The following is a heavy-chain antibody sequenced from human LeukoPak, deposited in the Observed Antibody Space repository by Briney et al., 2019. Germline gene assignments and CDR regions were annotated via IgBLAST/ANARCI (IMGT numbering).Heavy chain of an antibody. CDR3: ARDGVGGGSYYSAY. Sequence: GGSLRLSCAASGFTFSSYSMNWVRQAPGKGLEWVSYISSSSSSTIYYADSVKGRFTISRDNAKNSLYLQMNSLRAEDTALYYCARDGVGGGSYYSAYWGQGTLVTVSS. CDR2: ISSSSSSTI. D-gene: IGHD1-26*01. V-gene: IGHV3-48*04. CDR1: GFTFSSYS. J-gene: IGHJ4*02.